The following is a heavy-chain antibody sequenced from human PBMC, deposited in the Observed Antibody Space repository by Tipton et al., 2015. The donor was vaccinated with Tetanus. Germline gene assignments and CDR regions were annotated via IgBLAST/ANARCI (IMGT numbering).Heavy chain of an antibody. CDR2: IKQDGSKR. Sequence: SLRLSCAASGFNFSSYWMSWVRQAPEKGLEWVANIKQDGSKRYYVDSVKGRFTISRDNAKNSLYLQMNSLRAEDSAVYYCASGYTTSWYIGYWRQGTLVTVSS. CDR3: ASGYTTSWYIGY. J-gene: IGHJ4*02. D-gene: IGHD6-13*01. CDR1: GFNFSSYW. V-gene: IGHV3-7*01.